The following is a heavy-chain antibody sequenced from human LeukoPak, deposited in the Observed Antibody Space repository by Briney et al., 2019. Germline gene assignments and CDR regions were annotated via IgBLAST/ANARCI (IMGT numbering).Heavy chain of an antibody. D-gene: IGHD3-10*01. CDR1: GFSFSYAW. CDR3: STDFPMVRGVSFDY. CDR2: IISKADGGTT. Sequence: GALRLSSAASGFSFSYAWMSWVRQAPGKGLEWVGRIISKADGGTTDYAAPVKGRFTISRDATKNTLYLQMNSLRTEHTAVYYCSTDFPMVRGVSFDYWGQGTLVTVSS. V-gene: IGHV3-15*01. J-gene: IGHJ4*02.